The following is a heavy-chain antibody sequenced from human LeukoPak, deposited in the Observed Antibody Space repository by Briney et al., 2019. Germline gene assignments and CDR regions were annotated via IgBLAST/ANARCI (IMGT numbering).Heavy chain of an antibody. CDR3: ATCPGGDYDSSGYYVDWFDP. CDR2: IIPILGIA. D-gene: IGHD3-22*01. V-gene: IGHV1-69*02. CDR1: GGTFSSYT. J-gene: IGHJ5*02. Sequence: ASVKVSCKASGGTFSSYTISWVRQAPGQGLEWMGRIIPILGIANYAQEFQGRVTITADKSTSTAYMELSSLRSEDTAVYYCATCPGGDYDSSGYYVDWFDPWGQGTLVTVSS.